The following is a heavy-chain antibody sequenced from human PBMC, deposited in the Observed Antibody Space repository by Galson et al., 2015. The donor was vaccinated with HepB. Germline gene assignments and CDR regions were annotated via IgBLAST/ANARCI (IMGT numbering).Heavy chain of an antibody. CDR3: ARDRSIGTFGCWFDF. J-gene: IGHJ5*01. V-gene: IGHV1-18*01. CDR1: GYTFTSYG. CDR2: ISPYNGNT. Sequence: SVKVSCKASGYTFTSYGISWVRQAPGQGLEWMGWISPYNGNTNYAQKVQGRVTMTTDTSTSTAYMDLRSLESDDTAVYYCARDRSIGTFGCWFDFWGQGTLVTVSS. D-gene: IGHD1-1*01.